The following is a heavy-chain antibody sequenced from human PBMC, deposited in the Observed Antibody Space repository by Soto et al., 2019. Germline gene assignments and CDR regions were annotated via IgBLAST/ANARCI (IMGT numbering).Heavy chain of an antibody. CDR2: VNSDGTST. V-gene: IGHV3-74*03. CDR3: TRGGTTTTYWGLFSY. D-gene: IGHD7-27*01. J-gene: IGHJ4*02. Sequence: EVQLVESGGGLVQPGGSLSLSCAASGFTFSNYWIHWVRQVPGKGLVWVSRVNSDGTSTSYADFVKGRFTITRDNAKNTVYLQMDNLGADDTAVYYCTRGGTTTTYWGLFSYWGQGALVAVSS. CDR1: GFTFSNYW.